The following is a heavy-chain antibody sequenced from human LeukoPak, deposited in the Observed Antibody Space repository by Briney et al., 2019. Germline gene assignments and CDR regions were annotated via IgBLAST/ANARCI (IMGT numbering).Heavy chain of an antibody. V-gene: IGHV3-7*01. CDR2: IKEDGSEE. J-gene: IGHJ3*01. CDR1: GFTFSSYW. D-gene: IGHD3-22*01. CDR3: ARDWLAGNPYHAFDL. Sequence: SGGSLRLSCSASGFTFSSYWMSWVRQAPGKGLECVANIKEDGSEEYYVDPVKGRFSISRDNAKNSLYLQMNSLRAEDTAVYFCARDWLAGNPYHAFDLWGKGTMVTVSS.